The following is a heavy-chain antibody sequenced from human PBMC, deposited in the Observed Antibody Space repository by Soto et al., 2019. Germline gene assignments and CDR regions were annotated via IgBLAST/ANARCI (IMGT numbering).Heavy chain of an antibody. V-gene: IGHV3-30-3*01. J-gene: IGHJ4*02. D-gene: IGHD4-17*01. CDR3: ARGKGDYGDYLFDY. CDR2: ISYDGSNK. CDR1: GFTFSSYA. Sequence: QVQLVESVGGVVQPGRSLRLSCAASGFTFSSYAMHWVRQAPGKGLEWVAVISYDGSNKYYADSVKGRFTISRDNSKNTLYLQMNSLRAEDTAVYYCARGKGDYGDYLFDYWGQGTLVTVSS.